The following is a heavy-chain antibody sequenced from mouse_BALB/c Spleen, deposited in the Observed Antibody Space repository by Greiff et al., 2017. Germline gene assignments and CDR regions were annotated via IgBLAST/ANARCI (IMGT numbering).Heavy chain of an antibody. CDR3: ARARYHAMDY. V-gene: IGHV5-9-4*01. D-gene: IGHD3-3*01. CDR2: ISSGGSYT. J-gene: IGHJ4*01. CDR1: GFTFSSYA. Sequence: EVKLVESGGGLVKPGGSLKLSCAASGFTFSSYAMSWVRQSPEKRLEWVAEISSGGSYTYYPDTVTGRFTISRDNAKNTLYLEMSSLRSEDTAMYYCARARYHAMDYWGQGTSVTGSS.